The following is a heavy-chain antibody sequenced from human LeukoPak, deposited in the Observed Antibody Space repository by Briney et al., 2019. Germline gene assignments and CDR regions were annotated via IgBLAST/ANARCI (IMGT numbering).Heavy chain of an antibody. CDR1: GGSISSYY. Sequence: SETLSLTCTVSGGSISSYYWSWLRQPPGKGLEWIGYIYYSGSTNYNPSLKSRVTISVDTSKNQFSLTLSSVTAADTAVYYCARVVERWLQFRYWYFDLWGRGTLVTVSS. CDR2: IYYSGST. D-gene: IGHD5-24*01. V-gene: IGHV4-59*01. J-gene: IGHJ2*01. CDR3: ARVVERWLQFRYWYFDL.